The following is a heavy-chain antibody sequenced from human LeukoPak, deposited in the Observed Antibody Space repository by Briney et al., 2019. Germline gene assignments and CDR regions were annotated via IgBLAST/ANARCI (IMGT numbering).Heavy chain of an antibody. Sequence: SETLSLTCAVSGGSISSGGYSWSWIRQPPGKGLEWIGYIYHSGSTYYNPSLKSRVTISVDRSKNQFSLKPSSVTAADTAVYYCAGGGDKIDYWGQGTLVTVSS. D-gene: IGHD4-23*01. CDR2: IYHSGST. CDR3: AGGGDKIDY. J-gene: IGHJ4*02. V-gene: IGHV4-30-2*01. CDR1: GGSISSGGYS.